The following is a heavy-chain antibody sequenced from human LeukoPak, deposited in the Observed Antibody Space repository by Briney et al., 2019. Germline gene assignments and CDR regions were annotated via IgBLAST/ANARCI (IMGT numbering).Heavy chain of an antibody. Sequence: SETLSLTCTVSGGSISSGSYYWSWIRQPAGKGLEWIGRTYTSGSTNYNPSLKSRVTISVDTSKNHFSLKLSSVTAADTAVYYCAREHSSSRRGMDVWGKGTTVTVSS. CDR2: TYTSGST. D-gene: IGHD6-13*01. CDR1: GGSISSGSYY. J-gene: IGHJ6*03. V-gene: IGHV4-61*02. CDR3: AREHSSSRRGMDV.